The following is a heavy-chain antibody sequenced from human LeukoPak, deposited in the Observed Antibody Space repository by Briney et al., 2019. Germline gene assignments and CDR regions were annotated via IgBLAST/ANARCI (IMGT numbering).Heavy chain of an antibody. CDR2: INPNSGGT. D-gene: IGHD5-18*01. CDR1: GYTVTGHY. V-gene: IGHV1-2*02. CDR3: ARDAYSGFSYSYNMDY. Sequence: AAVKVSCKASGYTVTGHYLHWVRQAPGQGLEWMGWINPNSGGTNYAQKFQGRVTMTRDTSINTAYMELSSLTSDDTAMYYCARDAYSGFSYSYNMDYWGQGTLVTVSS. J-gene: IGHJ4*02.